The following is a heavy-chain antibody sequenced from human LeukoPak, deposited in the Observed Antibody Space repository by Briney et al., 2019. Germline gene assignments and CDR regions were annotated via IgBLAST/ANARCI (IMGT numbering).Heavy chain of an antibody. CDR3: ARGLTGYYFDY. CDR2: ISYDGSNK. Sequence: GSLRLSCAASGFTFSSNAMHWVRQAPGKGLEWVAVISYDGSNKYYADSVKGRFTISRDNSKNTLYLQMNSLRAEDTAVYYCARGLTGYYFDYWGQGTLVTVSS. J-gene: IGHJ4*02. D-gene: IGHD3-9*01. V-gene: IGHV3-30-3*01. CDR1: GFTFSSNA.